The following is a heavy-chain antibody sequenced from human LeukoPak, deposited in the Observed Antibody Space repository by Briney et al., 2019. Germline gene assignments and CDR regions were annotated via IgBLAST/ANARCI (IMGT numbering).Heavy chain of an antibody. CDR2: INSDVSTI. J-gene: IGHJ5*02. CDR3: ARGNIGAMDP. Sequence: GGSLRLSCAASGFIFSCYSMNWVRQAPGKGLEWVSFINSDVSTIYYADSVKGRFTISRDNAKNSLYLQVNTLRDEDTAVYYCARGNIGAMDPWGQGTLVTVSS. V-gene: IGHV3-48*02. CDR1: GFIFSCYS. D-gene: IGHD6-25*01.